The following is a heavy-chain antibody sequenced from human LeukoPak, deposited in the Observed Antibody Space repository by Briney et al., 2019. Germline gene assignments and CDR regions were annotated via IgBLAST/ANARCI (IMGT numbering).Heavy chain of an antibody. Sequence: SQTLSLTCTVSGGSISSGGYYWSWSRQHPGKGLEWIGYIYYSGSTYYNPSLKSRVTISVDTSKNQFSLKLSSVTAADTAVYYCARIKRRNAFDIWGQGTMVTVSS. CDR2: IYYSGST. V-gene: IGHV4-31*03. J-gene: IGHJ3*02. CDR1: GGSISSGGYY. CDR3: ARIKRRNAFDI.